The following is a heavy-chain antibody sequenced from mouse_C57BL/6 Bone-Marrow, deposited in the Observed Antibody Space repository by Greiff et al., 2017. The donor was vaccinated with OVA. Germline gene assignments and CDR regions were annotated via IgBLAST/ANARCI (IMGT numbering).Heavy chain of an antibody. J-gene: IGHJ2*01. CDR2: IDPETGGT. CDR1: GYTFTDYE. V-gene: IGHV1-15*01. CDR3: TRRGRGGY. Sequence: QVQLKESGAELVRPGASVTLSCKASGYTFTDYEMHWVKQTPVHGLEWIGAIDPETGGTAYNQKFKGKAILTADKSSSTAYMELRSLTSEDSAVYYCTRRGRGGYWGQGTTLTVSS.